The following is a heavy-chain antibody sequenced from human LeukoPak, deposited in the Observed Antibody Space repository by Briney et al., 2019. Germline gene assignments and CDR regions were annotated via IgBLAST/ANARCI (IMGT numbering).Heavy chain of an antibody. CDR2: ISSSSSYI. Sequence: PGGSLRLSCAASGCTFSSYSMNWVRQAPGKGLEWVSSISSSSSYIYYADSVKGRFTISRDNAKNSLYLQMNSLRAEDTAVYYCARDRGLGVAAAGPGPNDYWGQGTLITVSS. J-gene: IGHJ4*02. D-gene: IGHD6-13*01. CDR3: ARDRGLGVAAAGPGPNDY. CDR1: GCTFSSYS. V-gene: IGHV3-21*01.